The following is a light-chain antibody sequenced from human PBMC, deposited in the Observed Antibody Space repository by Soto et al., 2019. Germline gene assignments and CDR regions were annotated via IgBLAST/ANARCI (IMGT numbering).Light chain of an antibody. V-gene: IGLV1-47*01. CDR3: AAWDDNLSGYV. J-gene: IGLJ1*01. Sequence: QSVLTQPSSASGTPGQRVTISCSGSSPNIGSNFVYWYQQLPGAAPKLLIYRDSQRASGVPDRFSGSKSGTSASLAISGLRSEDDADYHCAAWDDNLSGYVFGTGTKVTVL. CDR2: RDS. CDR1: SPNIGSNF.